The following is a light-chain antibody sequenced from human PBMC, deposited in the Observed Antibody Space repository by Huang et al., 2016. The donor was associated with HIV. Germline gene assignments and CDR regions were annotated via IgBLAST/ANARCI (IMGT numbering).Light chain of an antibody. CDR3: QQSYNTPLT. CDR1: QSINSY. J-gene: IGKJ4*01. CDR2: AAS. Sequence: DIQMTQSPSSLSASVGEQVTITCRASQSINSYLNWYQQKPGKAPKVLIYAASSLQSGVPSRFSGIGSVTDFTLTINSLQPEDFAIYYCQQSYNTPLTFGGGTRLEIK. V-gene: IGKV1-39*01.